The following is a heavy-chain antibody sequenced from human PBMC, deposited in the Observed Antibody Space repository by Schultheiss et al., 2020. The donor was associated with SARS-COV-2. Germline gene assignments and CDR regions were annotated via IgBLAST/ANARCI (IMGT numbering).Heavy chain of an antibody. Sequence: GESLKISCAASGFTFSNYAMSWVRQAPGKGLEWVSAITGSAGSTYSADSVQGRFTISRDNSKNTLYLQMNSLRAEDTAVYYCVKSGGSGSFSTLGVDYWGQGTLVTVSS. CDR2: ITGSAGST. V-gene: IGHV3-23*01. J-gene: IGHJ4*02. D-gene: IGHD3-10*01. CDR1: GFTFSNYA. CDR3: VKSGGSGSFSTLGVDY.